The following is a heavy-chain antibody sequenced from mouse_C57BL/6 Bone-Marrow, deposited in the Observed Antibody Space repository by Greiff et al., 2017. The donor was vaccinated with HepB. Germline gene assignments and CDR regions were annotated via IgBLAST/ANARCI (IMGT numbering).Heavy chain of an antibody. CDR3: APSYYGSSYYFDY. V-gene: IGHV14-3*01. CDR1: VFNIKNTY. CDR2: IDPANGNT. J-gene: IGHJ2*01. D-gene: IGHD1-1*01. Sequence: AQLQQSVAELVRPGASVKLSCTASVFNIKNTYMHWVKQRPEQGLEWIGRIDPANGNTKYAPKFQGKATITADTSSNTAYLQLSSLTSEDTAIYYCAPSYYGSSYYFDYWGRGTTLTVSS.